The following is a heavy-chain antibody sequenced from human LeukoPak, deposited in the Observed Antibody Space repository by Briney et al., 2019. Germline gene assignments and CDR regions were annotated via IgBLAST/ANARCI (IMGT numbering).Heavy chain of an antibody. D-gene: IGHD2-2*01. Sequence: ASVKVSCKASGYTFTGYYMHWVRQAPGQGLEWMGRINPNSGGTNYAQKFQGRVTMTRDTSISTAYMELSRLRSDDTAVYNYARDPGYCSSTSCYYYYYMDVWGKGTTVTVSS. CDR3: ARDPGYCSSTSCYYYYYMDV. CDR2: INPNSGGT. J-gene: IGHJ6*03. V-gene: IGHV1-2*06. CDR1: GYTFTGYY.